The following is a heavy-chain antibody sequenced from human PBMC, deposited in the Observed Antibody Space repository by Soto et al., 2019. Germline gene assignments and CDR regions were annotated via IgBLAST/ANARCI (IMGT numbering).Heavy chain of an antibody. V-gene: IGHV4-39*01. CDR1: GGSISSSSYY. D-gene: IGHD3-10*01. CDR2: IYYSGST. Sequence: SETLSLTCTDSGGSISSSSYYWGWFRQPPGKGLEWIGSIYYSGSTYYNPSLKSRVTISVDTSKNQFSLKLSSVTAADTAVYYCAKGGSGSYSNAFDIWGQGTMVT. J-gene: IGHJ3*02. CDR3: AKGGSGSYSNAFDI.